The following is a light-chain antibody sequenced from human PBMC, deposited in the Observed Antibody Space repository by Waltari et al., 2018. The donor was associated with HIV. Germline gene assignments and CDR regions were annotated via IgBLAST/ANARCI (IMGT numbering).Light chain of an antibody. J-gene: IGKJ4*01. CDR2: RVS. Sequence: DVVLTQSPDYMAVTVGQPASMTCRSNRSTSFGDARHFLNWFHQRPGQSPRRLIYRVSERDSGVPDRFRGSGSDTEFTLEISRVEAEDVGVYFCMQGIFWPLSFGGGTKVELK. CDR1: RSTSFGDARHF. CDR3: MQGIFWPLS. V-gene: IGKV2-30*01.